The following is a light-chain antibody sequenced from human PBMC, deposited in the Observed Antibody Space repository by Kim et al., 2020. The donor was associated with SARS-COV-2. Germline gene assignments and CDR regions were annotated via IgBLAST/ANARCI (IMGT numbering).Light chain of an antibody. J-gene: IGKJ1*01. CDR2: LGS. V-gene: IGKV2-28*01. CDR3: MQALQTPRT. CDR1: QSLLYSNGYNY. Sequence: DIVMTQSPLSLPVTPGEPASISCRSSQSLLYSNGYNYLDWYMQKPGQSPQLLIYLGSNRASGVPDRFSGSGSGTDFTLKISRVEAEDVGVYYCMQALQTPRTFGQGTK.